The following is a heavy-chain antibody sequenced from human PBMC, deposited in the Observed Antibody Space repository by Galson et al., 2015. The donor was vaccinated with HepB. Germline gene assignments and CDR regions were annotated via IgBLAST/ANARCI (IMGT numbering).Heavy chain of an antibody. CDR1: GGSISSSSYY. J-gene: IGHJ4*02. Sequence: SETLSLTFTVSGGSISSSSYYWGWLRQPPGKGLEWIGSFYYTGNTHYNPSLKSRVTISGDTSKNQFSLKLNSVTAADTAVYYCARHESESKTYAVDNWGQGTLVTVSS. D-gene: IGHD2-2*01. V-gene: IGHV4-39*01. CDR3: ARHESESKTYAVDN. CDR2: FYYTGNT.